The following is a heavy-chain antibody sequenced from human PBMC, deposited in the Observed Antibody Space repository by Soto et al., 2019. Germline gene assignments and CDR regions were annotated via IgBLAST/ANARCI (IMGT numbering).Heavy chain of an antibody. D-gene: IGHD3-10*01. CDR1: GFTFSSYA. J-gene: IGHJ3*02. Sequence: QVQLVESGGGVVQPGRSLRLSCAASGFTFSSYAMHWVRQAPGKGLEWVAVISYDGSNKYYADSVKGRFTISRDNSKNTLYLQMNSLRPEDRAVYYCARDGPPNITMAPLGAFDIWGQGTMVTVSS. V-gene: IGHV3-30-3*01. CDR2: ISYDGSNK. CDR3: ARDGPPNITMAPLGAFDI.